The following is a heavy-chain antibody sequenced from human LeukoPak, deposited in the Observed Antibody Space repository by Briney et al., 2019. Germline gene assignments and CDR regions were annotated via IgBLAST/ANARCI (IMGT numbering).Heavy chain of an antibody. J-gene: IGHJ4*02. V-gene: IGHV3-74*01. CDR1: GFTFSSYW. D-gene: IGHD2-15*01. CDR3: ARETSGSFPY. Sequence: GGSLRLSCTASGFTFSSYWMQWVRHAPGKGLVWVSRINSDGSSPSYADSVKGRFTISRDNSKNTLYLQMNNLSAEDTAVYYCARETSGSFPYLGQGTLVTVSS. CDR2: INSDGSSP.